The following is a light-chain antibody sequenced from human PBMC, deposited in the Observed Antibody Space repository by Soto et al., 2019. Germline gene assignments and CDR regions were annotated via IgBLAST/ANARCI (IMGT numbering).Light chain of an antibody. CDR3: QQYGSSRGWT. CDR1: QSVSSSY. V-gene: IGKV3-20*01. J-gene: IGKJ1*01. Sequence: EIVLTQSPGTLSLSPGERATLSCRASQSVSSSYLAWYQQKPGQAPRLLIYGASSRATGIPDRFSGSGSGTDFTLTISRLEPEDFEVYYCQQYGSSRGWTFGQGTKVEIK. CDR2: GAS.